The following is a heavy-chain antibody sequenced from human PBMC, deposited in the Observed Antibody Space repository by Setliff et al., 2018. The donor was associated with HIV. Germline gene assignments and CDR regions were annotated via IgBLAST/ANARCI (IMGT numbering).Heavy chain of an antibody. J-gene: IGHJ3*01. Sequence: WASVKVSCKASGYIFTNQYITWGRQAPGQGLEWMGWISPHNGNTKYGEKFQARVTMTADTSTTAAYMELRSLTSDDTAMYYCAKGYTWSVVGALDVWGQVTRVTVSS. V-gene: IGHV1-18*01. CDR3: AKGYTWSVVGALDV. CDR2: ISPHNGNT. D-gene: IGHD1-1*01. CDR1: GYIFTNQY.